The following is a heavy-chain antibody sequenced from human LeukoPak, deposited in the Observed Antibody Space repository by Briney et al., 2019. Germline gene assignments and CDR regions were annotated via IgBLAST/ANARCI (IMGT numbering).Heavy chain of an antibody. CDR1: GYSFTSYW. CDR3: ARFGAGSSWPPHYYFDY. CDR2: IYPGDSDT. D-gene: IGHD6-13*01. Sequence: GESLQISCQGSGYSFTSYWIGWVRQLPGKGLEWMGIIYPGDSDTRYSPSFQGQVTISADKSISTAYLQWSSLKASDTAMYYCARFGAGSSWPPHYYFDYWGQGTLVTVSS. J-gene: IGHJ4*02. V-gene: IGHV5-51*01.